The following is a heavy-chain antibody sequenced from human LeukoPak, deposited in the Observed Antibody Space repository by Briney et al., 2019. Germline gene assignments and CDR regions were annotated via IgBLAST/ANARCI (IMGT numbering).Heavy chain of an antibody. Sequence: GGSLRLSCAASGFTFSSYAMSWVRQAPGKGLEWVSAISGSGGSTYYADSVEGRFTISRDNSKNTLYLQMNSLRAEDTAVYYCAKDVSMGGLFDYWGQGTLVTVSS. CDR3: AKDVSMGGLFDY. D-gene: IGHD3-16*01. J-gene: IGHJ4*02. V-gene: IGHV3-23*01. CDR2: ISGSGGST. CDR1: GFTFSSYA.